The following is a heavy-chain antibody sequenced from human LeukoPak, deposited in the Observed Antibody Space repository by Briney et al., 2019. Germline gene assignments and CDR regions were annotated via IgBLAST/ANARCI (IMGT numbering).Heavy chain of an antibody. CDR1: GFTFSSYS. Sequence: GGSLRLFCAASGFTFSSYSMNWVRQAPGKGLEWVSYISSSSSTIYYADSVKGRFTISRDNAKNSLYLQMNSLRDEDTAVYYCAREVAAAGTYVFDYWGQGTLVTVSS. J-gene: IGHJ4*02. D-gene: IGHD6-13*01. CDR3: AREVAAAGTYVFDY. V-gene: IGHV3-48*02. CDR2: ISSSSSTI.